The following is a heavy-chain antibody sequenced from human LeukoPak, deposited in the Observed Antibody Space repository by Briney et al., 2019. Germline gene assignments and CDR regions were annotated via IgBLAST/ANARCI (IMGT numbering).Heavy chain of an antibody. CDR1: GFTFSSYW. D-gene: IGHD3-10*01. CDR3: ARDGLSRGYYYGSGSSVRVFDP. V-gene: IGHV3-7*01. Sequence: GGSLRLSCAASGFTFSSYWMSWVRQAPGKGLEWVANIKQDGSEKYYVDSVKGRFTISRDNAKNSLYLQMNSLRAEDTAVYYCARDGLSRGYYYGSGSSVRVFDPWGQGTLVTVSS. CDR2: IKQDGSEK. J-gene: IGHJ5*02.